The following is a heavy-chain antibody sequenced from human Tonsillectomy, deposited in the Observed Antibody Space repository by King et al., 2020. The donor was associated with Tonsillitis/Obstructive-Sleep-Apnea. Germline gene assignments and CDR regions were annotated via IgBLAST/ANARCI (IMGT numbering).Heavy chain of an antibody. V-gene: IGHV3-33*01. CDR2: IWYVGRNK. CDR3: ARDPTDDYIWGSYRPAFDI. Sequence: QLVQSGGGVVQPGRSLRLSCAASGFTFSSYGMHWVRQAPGKGLEWVAVIWYVGRNKYYADSVKGRFTISRDNSKNTLYLQMNSLRAEDTAVYYCARDPTDDYIWGSYRPAFDIWGQGTMVTVSS. D-gene: IGHD3-16*02. J-gene: IGHJ3*02. CDR1: GFTFSSYG.